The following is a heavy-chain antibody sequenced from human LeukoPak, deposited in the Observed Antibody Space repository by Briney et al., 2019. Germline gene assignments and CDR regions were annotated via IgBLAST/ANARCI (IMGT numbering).Heavy chain of an antibody. V-gene: IGHV3-21*01. Sequence: PGGSLRLSCAASGFTVSSNYMSWVRQAPGKGLEWVSSISSSSSYIYYADSVKGRFTISRDNAKNSLYLQMNSLRAEDTAVYYCARDMSTAISSNFDYWGQGTLVTVSS. D-gene: IGHD5-18*01. CDR1: GFTVSSNY. J-gene: IGHJ4*02. CDR3: ARDMSTAISSNFDY. CDR2: ISSSSSYI.